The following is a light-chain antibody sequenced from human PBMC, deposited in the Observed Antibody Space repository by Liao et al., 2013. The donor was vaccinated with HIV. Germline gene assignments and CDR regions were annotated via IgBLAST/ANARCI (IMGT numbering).Light chain of an antibody. V-gene: IGLV3-21*01. CDR1: SVGSKS. CDR2: HDS. J-gene: IGLJ2*01. CDR3: QAWDSFAAV. Sequence: SYVLTQPPSVSVAPGKTATITCEGNSVGSKSVHWYQHQPGQAPVMVISHDSERPSGIPERFSGSNSGNTATLTISETQAMDEATYYCQAWDSFAAVFGGGTKLTVL.